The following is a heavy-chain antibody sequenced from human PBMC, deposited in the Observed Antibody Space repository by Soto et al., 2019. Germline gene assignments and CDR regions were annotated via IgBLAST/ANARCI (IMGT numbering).Heavy chain of an antibody. CDR1: GVSLSTSGVG. D-gene: IGHD3-10*02. CDR3: AHRGCCSPPGSFDP. CDR2: IFWIDDK. J-gene: IGHJ5*02. Sequence: QITLNESGPTLVKPTQTLTLTCTFSGVSLSTSGVGVGWIRQPQGKALEWLALIFWIDDKRYSPSLKSRLTITKDTSKNQVVLTRTNMDPVDTATYYCAHRGCCSPPGSFDPWGQGTLVTVYS. V-gene: IGHV2-5*01.